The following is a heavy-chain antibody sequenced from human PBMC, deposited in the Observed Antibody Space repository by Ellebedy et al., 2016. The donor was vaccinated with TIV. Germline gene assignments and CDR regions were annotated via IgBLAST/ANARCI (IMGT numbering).Heavy chain of an antibody. J-gene: IGHJ4*02. CDR3: ARQSQKMATIPGDLGY. D-gene: IGHD5-24*01. Sequence: GESLKIFCAASGFTFSSYSMNWVRQAPGKGLEWVSSISSSSSYIYYADSVKGRFTISRDNAKNSLYLQMNSLRAEDTAVYYCARQSQKMATIPGDLGYWGQGTLVTVSS. CDR1: GFTFSSYS. V-gene: IGHV3-21*01. CDR2: ISSSSSYI.